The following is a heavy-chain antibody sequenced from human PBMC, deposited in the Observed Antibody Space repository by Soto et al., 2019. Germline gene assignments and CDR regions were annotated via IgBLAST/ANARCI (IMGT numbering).Heavy chain of an antibody. Sequence: GGSLRLACTASGFTFGDYAMSWFRQAPGKGVEWVGFIRSKAYGGTTEYAASVKGRFTISRDDSKSIAYLQMNSLKTEDTAVYYCTSHTRAGYPSTWSSGSHYYYRMDVWGQGTTVTASS. V-gene: IGHV3-49*03. J-gene: IGHJ6*02. CDR3: TSHTRAGYPSTWSSGSHYYYRMDV. D-gene: IGHD6-13*01. CDR2: IRSKAYGGTT. CDR1: GFTFGDYA.